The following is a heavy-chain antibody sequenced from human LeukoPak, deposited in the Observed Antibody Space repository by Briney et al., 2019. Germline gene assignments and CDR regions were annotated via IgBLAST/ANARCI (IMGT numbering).Heavy chain of an antibody. J-gene: IGHJ4*02. D-gene: IGHD3-22*01. V-gene: IGHV3-20*01. CDR3: ARDSYYYDSSGSFDY. Sequence: GGSLRLSCAASGFTFDDYGMSWVRQAPGKGLEWVSGINWNGGSTGYADSVKGRFTIPRDNAKNSLYLQMNSLRAEDTALYHCARDSYYYDSSGSFDYWGQGTLVTVSS. CDR1: GFTFDDYG. CDR2: INWNGGST.